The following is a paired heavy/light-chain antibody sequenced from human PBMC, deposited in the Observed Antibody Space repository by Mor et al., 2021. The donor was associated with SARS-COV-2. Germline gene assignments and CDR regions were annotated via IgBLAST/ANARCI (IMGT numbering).Heavy chain of an antibody. CDR1: GYTFSTYY. CDR2: INPSSGTT. CDR3: AISSYYYYGMDV. V-gene: IGHV1-46*03. J-gene: IGHJ6*02. Sequence: QVQLVQSGAEVKKPGASVKVSCKASGYTFSTYYMHWVRQAPGQGLEWMAMINPSSGTTSYTQKFQGRVTMTRDTTTSTVYMELGSLRSEDTAVYYCAISSYYYYGMDVWGQGTTVTVSS.
Light chain of an antibody. Sequence: QSALTQPASVSGSPGQSITISCTGTSSDVGTHNLVSWYQQHPGKVPKLMIYEVSKRPSGVSNRFSGSKSGNTASLTISGLQAEDEADYYCCSYAGSSTFVLFGGGTKLTVL. CDR3: CSYAGSSTFVL. V-gene: IGLV2-23*02. CDR1: SSDVGTHNL. J-gene: IGLJ2*01. CDR2: EVS.